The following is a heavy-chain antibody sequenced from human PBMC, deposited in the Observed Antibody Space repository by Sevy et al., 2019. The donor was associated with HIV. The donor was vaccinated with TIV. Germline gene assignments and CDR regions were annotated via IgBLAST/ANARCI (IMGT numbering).Heavy chain of an antibody. CDR1: GASISSGGYY. CDR3: ARDSRSSRSGGDHFDY. D-gene: IGHD6-6*01. J-gene: IGHJ4*02. V-gene: IGHV4-31*03. Sequence: SETLSLTCTVSGASISSGGYYWSWIRQHPGKGLEWIAYIYHSGSTYYHPSLKSRLTISVDTSKNQFSLKLSSVTAADTAVYYCARDSRSSRSGGDHFDYWGQGTLVTVSS. CDR2: IYHSGST.